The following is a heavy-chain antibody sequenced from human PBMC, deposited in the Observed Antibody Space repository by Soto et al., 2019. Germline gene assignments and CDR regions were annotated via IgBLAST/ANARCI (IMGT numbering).Heavy chain of an antibody. Sequence: KNTPASVKVPCKASGYTFTVRYMHWVRQAPGQGLEWMGGIIPIFGTATYAQKFQGRVTITADKSTSTAYMELSSLRSEDTAVYYCARLRVGGSHSNWFDPWGQGTLVTVSS. D-gene: IGHD3-16*01. V-gene: IGHV1-69*06. J-gene: IGHJ5*02. CDR2: IIPIFGTA. CDR1: GYTFTVRY. CDR3: ARLRVGGSHSNWFDP.